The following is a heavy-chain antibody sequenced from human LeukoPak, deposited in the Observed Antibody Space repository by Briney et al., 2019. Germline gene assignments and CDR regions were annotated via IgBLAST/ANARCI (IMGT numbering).Heavy chain of an antibody. Sequence: SVKVSCKASGGTFSSYAISWVRQAPGQGLEWMGRIIPILGIANYAQKFQGRVTITADKSTSTAYMELSSLRSEDPAVYSCAISPRTFGPPLEEAFAPWAQGTRVTVPS. CDR2: IIPILGIA. CDR3: AISPRTFGPPLEEAFAP. D-gene: IGHD3-10*01. J-gene: IGHJ5*02. CDR1: GGTFSSYA. V-gene: IGHV1-69*04.